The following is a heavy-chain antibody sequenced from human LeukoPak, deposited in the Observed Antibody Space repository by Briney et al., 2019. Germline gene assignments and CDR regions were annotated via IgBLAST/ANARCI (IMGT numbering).Heavy chain of an antibody. CDR1: GDSISTNSYS. CDR3: ARDFWSGRNWFDP. J-gene: IGHJ5*02. Sequence: KPSETLSLTCTVSGDSISTNSYSWGWIRQPPGKGLEWIGSIYNSGNTYYNTSLKSRVTISVDTSKNQFSLRLNPVTAADTAVYYCARDFWSGRNWFDPWGQGTLVTVSS. V-gene: IGHV4-39*07. D-gene: IGHD3-3*01. CDR2: IYNSGNT.